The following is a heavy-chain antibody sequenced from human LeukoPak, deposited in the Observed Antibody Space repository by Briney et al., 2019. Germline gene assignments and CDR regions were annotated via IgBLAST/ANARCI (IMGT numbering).Heavy chain of an antibody. CDR1: GGSISSSSYY. D-gene: IGHD3-10*01. V-gene: IGHV4-39*07. CDR2: IYYSGST. J-gene: IGHJ4*02. Sequence: SETLSLTCTVSGGSISSSSYYWGWIRQPPGKGLEWIGSIYYSGSTYYNPSLKSRVTISVDTSKNQFSLKLSSVTAADTAVYYCARDHPFFGSGSYLGYYFDYWGQGTLVTVSS. CDR3: ARDHPFFGSGSYLGYYFDY.